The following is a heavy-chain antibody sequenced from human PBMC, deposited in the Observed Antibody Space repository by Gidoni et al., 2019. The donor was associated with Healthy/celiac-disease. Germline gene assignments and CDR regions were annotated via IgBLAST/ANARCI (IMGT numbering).Heavy chain of an antibody. CDR2: ISYDGIKK. CDR3: ASAITMVRGVIINYYGMDV. Sequence: QVQLVESGGGVVQPGRSLRISCAASGFTFRSYARHWVRQAPGKGLEWVAVISYDGIKKYYADSVKGRFTISRDNSKNTLYLQMNSLRAEDTAVYYCASAITMVRGVIINYYGMDVWGQGTTVTVSS. V-gene: IGHV3-30*04. D-gene: IGHD3-10*01. J-gene: IGHJ6*02. CDR1: GFTFRSYA.